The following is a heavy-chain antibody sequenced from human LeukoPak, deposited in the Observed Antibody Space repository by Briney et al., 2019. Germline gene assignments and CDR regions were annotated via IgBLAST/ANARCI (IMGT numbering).Heavy chain of an antibody. V-gene: IGHV5-51*03. D-gene: IGHD3-3*01. Sequence: GESLKISCKGSGYSFTSYWIGWVRQMPGKGLEWMGIIYPGDSDTRYSPSFQGQDTISADKSISTAYLQWSSLKASDTAMYYCASTITIFGVVLKDAFDIWGQGTMVTVSS. CDR3: ASTITIFGVVLKDAFDI. J-gene: IGHJ3*02. CDR1: GYSFTSYW. CDR2: IYPGDSDT.